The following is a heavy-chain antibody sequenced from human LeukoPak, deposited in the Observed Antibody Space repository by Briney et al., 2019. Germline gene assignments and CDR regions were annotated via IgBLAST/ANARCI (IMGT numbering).Heavy chain of an antibody. CDR1: GFTFSSYG. CDR2: IRYDGGNK. V-gene: IGHV3-30*02. J-gene: IGHJ4*02. CDR3: AKGGVIAAAGTVDY. D-gene: IGHD6-13*01. Sequence: PGGSLRLSCAASGFTFSSYGMNWVRQAPGKGLEWVAFIRYDGGNKYYADSVKGRFTISRDNSKNTLYLQMNSLRAEDTAVYSCAKGGVIAAAGTVDYWGQGTLVTVSS.